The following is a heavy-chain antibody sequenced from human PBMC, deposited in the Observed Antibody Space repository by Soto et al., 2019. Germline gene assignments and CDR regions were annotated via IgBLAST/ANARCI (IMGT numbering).Heavy chain of an antibody. D-gene: IGHD6-19*01. V-gene: IGHV4-59*01. CDR2: IYYSGST. Sequence: QVQLQESGPGLVKPSETLSLTCTVSGGSISSYYWSWIRQPPGKGLEWIRYIYYSGSTNYNPSLKSRVPISVDTSKNQFSLKLSSVTAADTAVYYCARGMGPGGWYRGVYWGQGTLVTVSS. CDR3: ARGMGPGGWYRGVY. J-gene: IGHJ4*02. CDR1: GGSISSYY.